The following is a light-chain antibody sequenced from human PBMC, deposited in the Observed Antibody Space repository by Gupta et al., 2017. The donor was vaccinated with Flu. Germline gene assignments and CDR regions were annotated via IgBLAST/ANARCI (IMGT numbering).Light chain of an antibody. CDR1: QGVQNY. V-gene: IGKV3-11*01. CDR2: AAS. Sequence: EIVLTQSPATLSLSPGERATLSCRASQGVQNYLAWYQQKPGQAPRLLIYAASNRATGVPARFSGSGSGTDFTLTISSREPEDFAFYYCQQRKDWPLLTFGQGTXLEL. CDR3: QQRKDWPLLT. J-gene: IGKJ5*01.